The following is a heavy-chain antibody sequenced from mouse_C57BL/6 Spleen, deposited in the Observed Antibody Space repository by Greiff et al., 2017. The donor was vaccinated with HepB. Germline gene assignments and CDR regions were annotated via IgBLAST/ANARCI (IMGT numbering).Heavy chain of an antibody. J-gene: IGHJ4*01. CDR2: INPGSGGT. CDR3: AREGNGNPPYAMDY. Sequence: VQLQQSGAELVRPGTSVKVSCKASGYAFTNYLIEWVKQRPGQGLEWIGVINPGSGGTNYNEKFKGKATLTADKSSSTAYMQLSSLTSEDSAVYFCAREGNGNPPYAMDYWGQGTSVTVSS. D-gene: IGHD2-1*01. CDR1: GYAFTNYL. V-gene: IGHV1-54*01.